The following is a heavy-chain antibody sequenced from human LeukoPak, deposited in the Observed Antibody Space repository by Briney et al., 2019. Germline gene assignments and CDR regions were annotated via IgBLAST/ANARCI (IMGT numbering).Heavy chain of an antibody. CDR3: ARGRDFWSGSTYVWFDP. V-gene: IGHV1-8*01. CDR1: GYTFTSYD. CDR2: MNPNSGNT. J-gene: IGHJ5*02. Sequence: ASVKVSCKASGYTFTSYDINWVRQATGQGLEWMGWMNPNSGNTGYAQKFQGRVTMTRNTSISTAYMELSSLRSEDTAVYYCARGRDFWSGSTYVWFDPWGQGTLVTVSS. D-gene: IGHD3-3*01.